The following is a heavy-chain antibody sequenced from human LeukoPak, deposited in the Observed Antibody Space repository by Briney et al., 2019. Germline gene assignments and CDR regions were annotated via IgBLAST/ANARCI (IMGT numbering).Heavy chain of an antibody. V-gene: IGHV3-23*01. Sequence: GGSLRLSCAASGVTFSGYFMTWVRQAPGKGLEWVSGISGSGGGTYYADSVKGRFTISRDNAKNTLYVQMNSLRAEDTAVYYCSKGALITIFGVVRDYWGEGTLVTVSS. J-gene: IGHJ4*02. CDR3: SKGALITIFGVVRDY. CDR2: ISGSGGGT. CDR1: GVTFSGYF. D-gene: IGHD3-3*01.